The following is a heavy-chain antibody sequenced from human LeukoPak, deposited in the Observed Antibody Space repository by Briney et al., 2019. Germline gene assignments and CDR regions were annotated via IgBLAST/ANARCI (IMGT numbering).Heavy chain of an antibody. CDR1: GYTFTSYG. D-gene: IGHD3-3*01. CDR2: ISAYNGNT. CDR3: ARGVLRFLEWLSRGDAFDI. V-gene: IGHV1-18*01. J-gene: IGHJ3*02. Sequence: ASVKVSCKASGYTFTSYGISWVRQAPGQGLEWMGWISAYNGNTNYAQKLQGRVTMTTDTSTSTAYMELRSLRSDDTAAYYCARGVLRFLEWLSRGDAFDIWGQGTMVTVSS.